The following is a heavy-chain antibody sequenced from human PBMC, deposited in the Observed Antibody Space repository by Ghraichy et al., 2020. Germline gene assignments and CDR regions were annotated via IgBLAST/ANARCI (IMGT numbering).Heavy chain of an antibody. Sequence: GGSLRLSCAASGFTFSSYAMSWVRQAPGKRLEWVSAISGSGGSTYYADSVKGRFTISRDNSKNTLYLQMNSLRAEDTAVYYCAKQPAARVRELDYWGQGTLVTVSS. D-gene: IGHD6-13*01. CDR2: ISGSGGST. CDR1: GFTFSSYA. J-gene: IGHJ4*02. CDR3: AKQPAARVRELDY. V-gene: IGHV3-23*01.